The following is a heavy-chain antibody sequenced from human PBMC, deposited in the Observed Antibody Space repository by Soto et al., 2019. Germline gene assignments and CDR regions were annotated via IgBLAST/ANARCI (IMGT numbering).Heavy chain of an antibody. D-gene: IGHD6-13*01. V-gene: IGHV1-2*02. CDR3: ARMAASGTLNWFDP. CDR1: GYTFTGYY. CDR2: INPNSGGT. J-gene: IGHJ5*02. Sequence: ASVKVSCKASGYTFTGYYMHWVRQAPGQGLEWMGWINPNSGGTNYAQKFQGRVTMTRDTSISTAYMELSSLRSDDTAIYYCARMAASGTLNWFDPWGQGTLVTVSS.